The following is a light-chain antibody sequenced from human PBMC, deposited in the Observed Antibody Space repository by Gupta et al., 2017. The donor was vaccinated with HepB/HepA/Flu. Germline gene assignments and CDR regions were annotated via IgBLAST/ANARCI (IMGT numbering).Light chain of an antibody. J-gene: IGKJ1*01. CDR3: RQEKDCPWT. Sequence: DVVMTQSPLSLPVTLGQPASISCRSSQSLLNSDGNTYLNWFQQRPGQSPRRLIYKVSNRDSGGPDRCSGSGSGSYFTLKISRVEAEDVGFYYCRQEKDCPWTFGQGTKVEI. V-gene: IGKV2-30*01. CDR2: KVS. CDR1: QSLLNSDGNTY.